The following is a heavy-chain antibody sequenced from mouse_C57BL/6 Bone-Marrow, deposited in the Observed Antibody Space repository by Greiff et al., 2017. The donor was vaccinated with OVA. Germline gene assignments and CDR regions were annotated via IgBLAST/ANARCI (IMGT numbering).Heavy chain of an antibody. CDR3: ARHVDYYAMDY. V-gene: IGHV1-63*01. CDR1: GYTFTNYW. J-gene: IGHJ4*01. Sequence: QVQLQQSGAELVRPGTSVKMSCKASGYTFTNYWIGWAKQRPGHGLEWIGDIYPGGGYTNYNEKFKGKATLTADKSSSTAYMQFSSLTSEDSAIYYCARHVDYYAMDYWGQGTSVTVSS. CDR2: IYPGGGYT.